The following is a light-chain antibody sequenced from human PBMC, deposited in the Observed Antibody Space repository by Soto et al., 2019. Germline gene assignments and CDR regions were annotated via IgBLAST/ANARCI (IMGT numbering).Light chain of an antibody. CDR1: QRISSW. CDR3: QQYNTYPWT. J-gene: IGKJ1*01. Sequence: DIQMTQSPSTLSASVGDRVTITCRASQRISSWLAWYQQKPGKAPKLLIYDASSLESGVPSRVSGSGSGTEFTLTISSLQPDDFATYYCQQYNTYPWTFGQGTKVEIK. CDR2: DAS. V-gene: IGKV1-5*01.